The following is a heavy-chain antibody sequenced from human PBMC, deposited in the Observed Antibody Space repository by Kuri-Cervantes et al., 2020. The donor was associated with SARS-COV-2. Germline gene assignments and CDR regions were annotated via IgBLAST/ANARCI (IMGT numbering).Heavy chain of an antibody. V-gene: IGHV4-39*01. CDR3: VTSLPRSGWDGEDAFYI. CDR1: SDSISSNSYF. Sequence: SETLSLTCTVSSDSISSNSYFWGWLRQPPGRGLEWIGNIYYSGSTYYNPSLKRRVTISVDTSKKQFSLKLSSVTPADTAMYYCVTSLPRSGWDGEDAFYIWGQGTMVTVSS. J-gene: IGHJ3*02. CDR2: IYYSGST. D-gene: IGHD6-19*01.